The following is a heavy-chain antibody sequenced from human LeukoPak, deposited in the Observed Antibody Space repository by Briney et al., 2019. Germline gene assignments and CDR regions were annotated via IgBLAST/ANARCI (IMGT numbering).Heavy chain of an antibody. J-gene: IGHJ4*02. V-gene: IGHV3-48*01. D-gene: IGHD5-18*01. CDR2: ISSSSSTI. CDR1: GFTFSSYS. CDR3: ASQSYGLFDY. Sequence: GGSLRLSCAASGFTFSSYSMNWVRQAPGKGLEWVSYISSSSSTIYYADSVKGRFTISRDNAKNSLYLQMNSLRAEDTAVYYCASQSYGLFDYWGQGTLVTVSS.